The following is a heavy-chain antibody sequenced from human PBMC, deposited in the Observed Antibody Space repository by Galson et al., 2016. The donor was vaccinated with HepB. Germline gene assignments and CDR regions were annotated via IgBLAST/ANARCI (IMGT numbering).Heavy chain of an antibody. CDR3: AKTYYDFWSGYDYYYGMDV. Sequence: SLRLSCAASGFTFSSYGMHWVRQAPGKGLEWVAVIWYDGSNKYYADSVQGRFTISRDNSKNTLYLQMNSLRAEDTAVYYCAKTYYDFWSGYDYYYGMDVWGQGTTVTVSS. D-gene: IGHD3-3*01. CDR2: IWYDGSNK. J-gene: IGHJ6*02. V-gene: IGHV3-33*06. CDR1: GFTFSSYG.